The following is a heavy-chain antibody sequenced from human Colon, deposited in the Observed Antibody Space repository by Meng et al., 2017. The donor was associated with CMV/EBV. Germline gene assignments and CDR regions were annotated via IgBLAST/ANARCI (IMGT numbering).Heavy chain of an antibody. Sequence: GGPLRLSCAASGFTFSSYWMSWVRQAPGKGLEWVANIKQDGSEKYYVDSVKGRFTISRDNAKNSLYLQMNSLRAEDTAVYYCARSRIQLWLNYFDYWGQGTLVTVSS. D-gene: IGHD5-18*01. CDR1: GFTFSSYW. V-gene: IGHV3-7*01. J-gene: IGHJ4*02. CDR3: ARSRIQLWLNYFDY. CDR2: IKQDGSEK.